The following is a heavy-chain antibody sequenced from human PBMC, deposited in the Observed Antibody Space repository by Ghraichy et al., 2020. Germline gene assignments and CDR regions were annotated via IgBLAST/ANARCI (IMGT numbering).Heavy chain of an antibody. Sequence: SQTLSFTCTVSGASIISSTYYWGWIRQPPGKGLQWIGSIYYSGSTYYSPSLKSRVTITVDTSKNQFYLKLKSVTAADTAVYYCARHTSYDSSGYYYRWFDPWGQGTLVTVSS. CDR1: GASIISSTYY. CDR3: ARHTSYDSSGYYYRWFDP. V-gene: IGHV4-39*01. CDR2: IYYSGST. J-gene: IGHJ5*02. D-gene: IGHD3-22*01.